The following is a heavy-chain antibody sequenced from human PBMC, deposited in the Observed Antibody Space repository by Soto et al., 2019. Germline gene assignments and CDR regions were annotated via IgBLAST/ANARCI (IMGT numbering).Heavy chain of an antibody. D-gene: IGHD3-10*02. CDR3: ARGSIRGSYVY. Sequence: PGGSLRLSCAASGFTLSTYTMNWVRQAPGKGLEWVSSIDSSSTYIYYAASVRGRFTISRDNAKNSLYLQMNSLRAEDTAVYYCARGSIRGSYVYWGQGTLVTVSS. J-gene: IGHJ4*02. CDR1: GFTLSTYT. V-gene: IGHV3-21*01. CDR2: IDSSSTYI.